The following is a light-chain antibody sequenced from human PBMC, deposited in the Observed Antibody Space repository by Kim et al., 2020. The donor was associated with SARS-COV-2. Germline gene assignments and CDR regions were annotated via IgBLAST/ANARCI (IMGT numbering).Light chain of an antibody. CDR2: GRN. Sequence: SELTQDPAVSVALGQTVRITCQGDSLRSYYASWYQQRPRQAPVLVIYGRNNRPSGIPDRFSGSSSGNTASLTISGAQAEDEADFYCQSRDSGGNVLFGGGTQLTVL. V-gene: IGLV3-19*01. CDR1: SLRSYY. CDR3: QSRDSGGNVL. J-gene: IGLJ2*01.